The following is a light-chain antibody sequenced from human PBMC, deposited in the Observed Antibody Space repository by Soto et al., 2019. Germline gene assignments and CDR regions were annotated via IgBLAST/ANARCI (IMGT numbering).Light chain of an antibody. V-gene: IGKV1-27*01. J-gene: IGKJ4*01. CDR1: QAISNY. CDR3: QKFNAVPT. Sequence: DIQMTQSPSSLSASVGDRGTITCRASQAISNYLAWYQQKPGKVRTLLSYAASTLQSGVPSRFSGSGYGTDFTLTISSLQPEDAATYYCQKFNAVPTFGGGTKVEI. CDR2: AAS.